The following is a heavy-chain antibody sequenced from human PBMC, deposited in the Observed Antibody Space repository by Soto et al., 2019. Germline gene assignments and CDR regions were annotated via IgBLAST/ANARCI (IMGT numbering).Heavy chain of an antibody. V-gene: IGHV4-34*01. Sequence: SETLSLTCAVYGGSFSGYYWSWIRQPPGKGLEWIGEINHSGSTNYNPSLKSRVTISVDTSKNQFSLKLSSVTAADTAVYYCASYYYDSSGNDTWAYYGMDVWGQGTTVTVSS. CDR2: INHSGST. J-gene: IGHJ6*02. CDR3: ASYYYDSSGNDTWAYYGMDV. D-gene: IGHD3-22*01. CDR1: GGSFSGYY.